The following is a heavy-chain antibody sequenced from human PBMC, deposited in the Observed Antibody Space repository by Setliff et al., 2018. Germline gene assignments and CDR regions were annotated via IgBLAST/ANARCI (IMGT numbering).Heavy chain of an antibody. CDR2: INHSGSV. D-gene: IGHD1-1*01. CDR1: GGYFDTYY. V-gene: IGHV4-34*01. CDR3: RQAFVGRDVFDI. Sequence: SETLSLTCNFYGGYFDTYYWSWIRQPPGKGLEWFGEINHSGSVDYNPSFKGRVTISVDTSKKQLSLTLTSVTAADTALYYCRQAFVGRDVFDIWGQGTVVT. J-gene: IGHJ3*02.